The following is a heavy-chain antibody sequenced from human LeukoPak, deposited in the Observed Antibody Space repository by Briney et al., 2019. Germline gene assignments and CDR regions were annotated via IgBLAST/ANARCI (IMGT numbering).Heavy chain of an antibody. CDR1: GFTFSTSG. V-gene: IGHV3-30*02. CDR3: AKGLTFGFDY. J-gene: IGHJ4*02. D-gene: IGHD3-16*01. Sequence: GGSLRLSCVASGFTFSTSGMHWVRQAPSKGLEWVAFIRYDGSTKYFADSVKGRFTISRDNSKDTLYLQMNSLRAEDTAVYYCAKGLTFGFDYWGQGTLVTVSS. CDR2: IRYDGSTK.